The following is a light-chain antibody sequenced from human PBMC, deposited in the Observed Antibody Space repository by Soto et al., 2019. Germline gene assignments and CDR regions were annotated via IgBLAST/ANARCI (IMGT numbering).Light chain of an antibody. J-gene: IGKJ1*01. CDR3: QHYSDSSWT. CDR1: QSISSW. CDR2: DAS. V-gene: IGKV1-5*01. Sequence: DIQMTQSPSTLSASVGDRVTITCRASQSISSWLAWYQRKPGKAPKLLIYDASNLESGVPSRFIGSGSGTEFTLTISSLQPDDFATYYCQHYSDSSWTFGQGTKVEIK.